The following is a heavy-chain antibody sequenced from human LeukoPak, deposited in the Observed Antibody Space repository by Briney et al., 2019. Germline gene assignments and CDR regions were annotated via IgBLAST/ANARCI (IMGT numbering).Heavy chain of an antibody. CDR2: ISAYNGNT. V-gene: IGHV1-18*01. CDR3: ARSYDFWSGYGGNWFDP. CDR1: GYTFTSYG. Sequence: GASVTVSCKASGYTFTSYGISWVRQAPGQGLEWMGWISAYNGNTNYAQKLHGRVIMTTDTSTSTAYVELRRLRSDDTAVYYCARSYDFWSGYGGNWFDPWGQGTLVTVTA. J-gene: IGHJ5*02. D-gene: IGHD3-3*01.